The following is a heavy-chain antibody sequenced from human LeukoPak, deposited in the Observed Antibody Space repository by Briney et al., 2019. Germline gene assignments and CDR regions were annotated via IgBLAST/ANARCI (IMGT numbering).Heavy chain of an antibody. V-gene: IGHV4-4*07. Sequence: SETLSLTCTVSGGSISSYYWSWIRQPAGKGLEWIGRIYTSGSTNYNPSLKSRVTMSVDTPKNQFSLKLSSVTAADTAVYYCARARPYSGGWYAADYFDYWGQGTLVTVSS. CDR2: IYTSGST. CDR3: ARARPYSGGWYAADYFDY. J-gene: IGHJ4*02. D-gene: IGHD6-19*01. CDR1: GGSISSYY.